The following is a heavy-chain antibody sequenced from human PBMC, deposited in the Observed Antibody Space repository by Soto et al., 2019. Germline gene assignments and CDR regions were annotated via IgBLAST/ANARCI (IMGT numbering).Heavy chain of an antibody. J-gene: IGHJ1*01. V-gene: IGHV3-30*01. CDR2: ISSDESIK. CDR3: ATQDYSSGYAGTFQH. D-gene: IGHD3-22*01. CDR1: GFTFSSRV. Sequence: QVQLVESGGGVVQPGRSLRLSCAASGFTFSSRVMHWVRQAPGQGLEWVAVISSDESIKAYADSMKGRVTISRDNSSNTLFLLMNSRSAEAAAVYYCATQDYSSGYAGTFQHWGQGTLVTVS.